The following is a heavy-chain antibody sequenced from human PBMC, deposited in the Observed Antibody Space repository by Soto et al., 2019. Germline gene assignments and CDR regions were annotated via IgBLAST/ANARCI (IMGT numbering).Heavy chain of an antibody. Sequence: QVQLVQSGAEVKKPGASVRVSCKASGYTFTGYYIHWIRQAPGQGLEWMGWINPYTGSTNYAQRFQGWVAMTRDTSISTAYLELSRETSDDTAVYYGARGERNALYGGGWFDPWGQGTLVTVSS. D-gene: IGHD1-1*01. CDR3: ARGERNALYGGGWFDP. CDR2: INPYTGST. CDR1: GYTFTGYY. V-gene: IGHV1-2*04. J-gene: IGHJ5*02.